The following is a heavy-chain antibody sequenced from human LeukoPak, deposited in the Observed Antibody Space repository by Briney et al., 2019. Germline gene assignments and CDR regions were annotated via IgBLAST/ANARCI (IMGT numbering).Heavy chain of an antibody. J-gene: IGHJ4*02. D-gene: IGHD6-13*01. CDR1: GGSISSGDYY. CDR2: IYYSGST. CDR3: ARGIEESYSSSWYDY. V-gene: IGHV4-61*08. Sequence: SETLSLTCTVSGGSISSGDYYWNWIRQPPGKGLEWIGYIYYSGSTNYNPSLKSRVTISVDTSKNQFSLKLSSVTAADTAVYYCARGIEESYSSSWYDYWGQGTLVTVSS.